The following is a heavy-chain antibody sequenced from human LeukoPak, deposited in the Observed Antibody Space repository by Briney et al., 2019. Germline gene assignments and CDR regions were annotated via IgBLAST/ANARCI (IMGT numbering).Heavy chain of an antibody. J-gene: IGHJ6*02. D-gene: IGHD3-10*01. CDR2: ISAYSGNT. CDR3: ARVGSSHYGMDV. CDR1: GYTFTSYG. V-gene: IGHV1-18*01. Sequence: ASVKVSRKASGYTFTSYGISWARQAPGQGLEWMGWISAYSGNTIYAQNLQGRVTMTTDTSTSTAYMELRSLRSDDTAVYYCARVGSSHYGMDVWGQGTTVTVSS.